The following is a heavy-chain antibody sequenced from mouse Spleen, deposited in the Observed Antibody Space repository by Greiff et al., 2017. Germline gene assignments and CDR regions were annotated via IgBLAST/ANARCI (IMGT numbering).Heavy chain of an antibody. CDR2: IWSGGST. D-gene: IGHD1-1*01. J-gene: IGHJ4*01. V-gene: IGHV2-2*01. Sequence: VMLVESGPGLVQPSQSLSITCTVSGFSLTSYGVHWVRQSPGKGLEWLGVIWSGGSTDYNAAFISRLSISKDNSKSQVFFKMNSLQADDTAIYYCARKFITTVVATDAMDYWGQGTSVTVSS. CDR3: ARKFITTVVATDAMDY. CDR1: GFSLTSYG.